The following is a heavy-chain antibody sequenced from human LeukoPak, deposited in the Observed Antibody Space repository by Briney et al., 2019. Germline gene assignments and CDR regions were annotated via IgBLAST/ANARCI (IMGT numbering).Heavy chain of an antibody. V-gene: IGHV4-59*11. J-gene: IGHJ6*02. CDR1: GGSLSTHH. D-gene: IGHD5-18*01. CDR3: ARGQGGYSRYYYYGMDV. Sequence: PSETLSLTCVVSGGSLSTHHWSWIRQSPGRGLEWIGYISDSGSTNYSPSLKSRVTISVDTSKNQFSLKLSSVTAADTAVYYCARGQGGYSRYYYYGMDVWGQGTTVTVSS. CDR2: ISDSGST.